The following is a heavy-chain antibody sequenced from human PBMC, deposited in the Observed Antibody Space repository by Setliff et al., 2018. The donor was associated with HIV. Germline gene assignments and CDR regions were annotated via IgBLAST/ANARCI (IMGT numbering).Heavy chain of an antibody. J-gene: IGHJ4*02. CDR3: ARRSRTGTSYPFDY. D-gene: IGHD1-1*01. CDR1: GGSISSGGYY. V-gene: IGHV4-61*09. CDR2: IYTSGST. Sequence: SETLSLTCNVSGGSISSGGYYWSWIRQPAGKGLEWIGHIYTSGSTNYNPSLKSRVTISIDTSKNQFSLKLSSVTAADTAVYYCARRSRTGTSYPFDYWGQGTLVTVSS.